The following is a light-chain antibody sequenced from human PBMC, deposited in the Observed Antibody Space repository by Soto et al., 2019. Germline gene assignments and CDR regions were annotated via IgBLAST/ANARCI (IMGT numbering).Light chain of an antibody. Sequence: QAVVTQEPSLTVSPGGTVNLTCGSSPGAVTSGHYPYWIQQQPGQAPRTLIYDTSDKHSCTPDRFSGSLLGGKAALTLSGAQPEDEAEYYCFLSDGGPRVFGGGTKLTVL. J-gene: IGLJ3*02. CDR1: PGAVTSGHY. CDR2: DTS. CDR3: FLSDGGPRV. V-gene: IGLV7-46*01.